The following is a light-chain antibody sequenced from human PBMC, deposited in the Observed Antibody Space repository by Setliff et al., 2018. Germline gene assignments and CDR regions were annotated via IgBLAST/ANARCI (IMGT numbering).Light chain of an antibody. CDR1: QSVGNR. V-gene: IGKV3-15*01. CDR2: DSS. CDR3: QQYREWPLA. Sequence: EIVMTQSPATVSVSPGERATLSCRASQSVGNRLAWYQQKRGQAPRLVIYDSSTRATGIPAWFSGSGSGTDFTLTISSLQSEDFAIYYCQQYREWPLAFGGGTKVDIK. J-gene: IGKJ4*01.